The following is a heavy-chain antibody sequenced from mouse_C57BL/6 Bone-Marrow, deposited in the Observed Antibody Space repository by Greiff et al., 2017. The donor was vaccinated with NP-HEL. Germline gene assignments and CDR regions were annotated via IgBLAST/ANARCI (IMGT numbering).Heavy chain of an antibody. V-gene: IGHV7-1*01. CDR2: SRNKANDYTT. CDR3: ARDDGYYAMDY. Sequence: EVQRVESGGGLVQSGRSLRLSCATSGFTFSDFYMEWVRQAPGKGLEWIAASRNKANDYTTEYSASVKGRFIVSRDTSQSILYLLMNALRAEDTSIYYCARDDGYYAMDYWGQGTSVTVSS. J-gene: IGHJ4*01. CDR1: GFTFSDFY.